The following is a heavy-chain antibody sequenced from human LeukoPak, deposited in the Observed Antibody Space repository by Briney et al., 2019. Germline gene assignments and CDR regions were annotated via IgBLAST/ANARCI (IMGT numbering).Heavy chain of an antibody. J-gene: IGHJ6*02. CDR3: AATVAAGTLHYYYGMDV. D-gene: IGHD6-13*01. V-gene: IGHV4-59*01. CDR2: IYYSGST. CDR1: GGSISSYY. Sequence: SETLSLTCTVSGGSISSYYWSWIRQPPGKGLEWIGYIYYSGSTNYNPSLKSRVTISVDTSKNQFSLKLSSVTAADTAMYYCAATVAAGTLHYYYGMDVWGQGTTVTVSS.